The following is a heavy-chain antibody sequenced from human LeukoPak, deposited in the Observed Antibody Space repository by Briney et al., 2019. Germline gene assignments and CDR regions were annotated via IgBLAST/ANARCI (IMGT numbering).Heavy chain of an antibody. D-gene: IGHD6-6*01. CDR3: ARPYSSSSRTPGY. CDR2: TRNKADSYTT. CDR1: GFTFSDHF. V-gene: IGHV3-72*01. Sequence: PGGSLRLSCTASGFTFSDHFMDWVRQAPGKGLEWVGRTRNKADSYTTEYAAPVKGRFTISREDSKNSLYLQMDSLKIEDTAVYYCARPYSSSSRTPGYWGQGTLVTVSS. J-gene: IGHJ4*02.